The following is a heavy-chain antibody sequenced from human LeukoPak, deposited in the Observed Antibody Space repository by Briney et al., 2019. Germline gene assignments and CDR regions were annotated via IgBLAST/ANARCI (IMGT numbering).Heavy chain of an antibody. J-gene: IGHJ4*02. CDR2: ISGSGGST. Sequence: QTGGSLRLSCAASGFTFSSYALSWVRQAPGKGLEWVSAISGSGGSTDYADSVKGRFTISRDNSKSTLYLQMNSLRVEDTAVYYCATDSSSWYFDSWGQGTLVTVSS. V-gene: IGHV3-23*01. D-gene: IGHD6-13*01. CDR1: GFTFSSYA. CDR3: ATDSSSWYFDS.